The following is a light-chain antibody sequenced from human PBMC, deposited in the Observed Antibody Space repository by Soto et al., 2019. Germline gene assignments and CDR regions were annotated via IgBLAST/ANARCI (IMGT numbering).Light chain of an antibody. CDR3: SSYAGSNIL. Sequence: QSVLTQPPSASGSPGQSVTISCTGTSSDVGGYNYVSWYQQHPGKAPKLMIYEVSKRPSGVPDRFSGSKSGNTASLTVSGLQAEDEADYYCSSYAGSNILFGGGTKVTV. V-gene: IGLV2-8*01. J-gene: IGLJ2*01. CDR1: SSDVGGYNY. CDR2: EVS.